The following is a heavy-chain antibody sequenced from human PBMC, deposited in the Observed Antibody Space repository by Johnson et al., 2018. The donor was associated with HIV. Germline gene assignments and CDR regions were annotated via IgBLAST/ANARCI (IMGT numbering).Heavy chain of an antibody. J-gene: IGHJ3*01. CDR1: GSTFADYG. CDR3: AKDSSSGWYGGDDIFDV. Sequence: VQLVESGGRVVRPGGSLRLSCAASGSTFADYGMSWVRHAPGKGLEWVSGIHRHGGRTGYGHPVTGRFPLSSDNAKNPLYLQMNSLSAEDTAWYYCAKDSSSGWYGGDDIFDVWGRGTMVTVSS. CDR2: IHRHGGRT. V-gene: IGHV3-20*04. D-gene: IGHD6-19*01.